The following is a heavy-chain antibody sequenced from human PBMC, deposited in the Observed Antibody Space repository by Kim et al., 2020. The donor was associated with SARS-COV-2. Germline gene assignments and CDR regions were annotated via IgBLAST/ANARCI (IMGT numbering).Heavy chain of an antibody. CDR3: ARTGYCSSTSCYHFDY. V-gene: IGHV7-4-1*02. Sequence: ASVKVSCKASGYTFTSYAMNWVRQAPGQGLEWMGWINTNTGNPTYAQGFTGRFVFSLDTSVSTAYLQTSSLKAEDTAVYYCARTGYCSSTSCYHFDYWGQGTLVTVSS. CDR2: INTNTGNP. D-gene: IGHD2-2*03. CDR1: GYTFTSYA. J-gene: IGHJ4*02.